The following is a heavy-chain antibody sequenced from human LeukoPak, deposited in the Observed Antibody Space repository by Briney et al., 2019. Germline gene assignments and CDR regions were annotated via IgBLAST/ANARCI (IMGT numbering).Heavy chain of an antibody. Sequence: SETLSLTCTVSGGSISSSSYYWGWIRQPPGKGLEWIGSIYHSGSTYYNPSLKSRVTISVDTSKNQFSLKLSSVTAADTAVYYCVRLVAAARGWFDPWGQGTLVTVSS. CDR1: GGSISSSSYY. V-gene: IGHV4-39*01. CDR3: VRLVAAARGWFDP. CDR2: IYHSGST. D-gene: IGHD6-13*01. J-gene: IGHJ5*02.